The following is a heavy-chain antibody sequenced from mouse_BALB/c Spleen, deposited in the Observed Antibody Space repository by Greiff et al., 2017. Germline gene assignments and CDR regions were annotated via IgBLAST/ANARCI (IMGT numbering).Heavy chain of an antibody. J-gene: IGHJ3*01. CDR2: IWSGGST. D-gene: IGHD4-1*01. CDR1: GFSLTSYG. CDR3: ARKRELLTGTEGFAY. V-gene: IGHV2-2*02. Sequence: QVQLQQSGPGLVQPSQSLSITCTVSGFSLTSYGVHWVRQSPGKGLEWLGVIWSGGSTDYNAAFISRLSISKDNSKSQVFFKMNSLQANDTAIYYCARKRELLTGTEGFAYWGQGTLVTVSA.